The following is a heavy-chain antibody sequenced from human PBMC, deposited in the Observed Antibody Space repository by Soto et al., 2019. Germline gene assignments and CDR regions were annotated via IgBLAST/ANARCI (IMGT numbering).Heavy chain of an antibody. J-gene: IGHJ4*02. CDR3: ARGPRGLYVSDY. Sequence: EVQLVESGGGLVQPGGSLRLSCAGSGFALSSSWMHWVRQDPGKGLVWVSRINFDGSSTDYADSVRGRLTISRDNAKNTLYLEMNSLRADDMAVYHCARGPRGLYVSDYWGQGTLVTVSS. CDR1: GFALSSSW. V-gene: IGHV3-74*01. D-gene: IGHD2-8*01. CDR2: INFDGSST.